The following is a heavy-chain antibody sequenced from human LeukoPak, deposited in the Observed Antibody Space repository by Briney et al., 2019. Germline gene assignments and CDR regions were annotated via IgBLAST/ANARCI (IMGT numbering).Heavy chain of an antibody. Sequence: PGGSLRLSCAASGFTFSSYWMSWIRQPAGKGLEWIGRIFSSGSTNYNSSLKSRVTMSLDRSNNQFSLKLNSVTAADTAVYYCARGRLQWGDFDYWGQGTLVTVSS. J-gene: IGHJ4*02. D-gene: IGHD4-11*01. CDR1: GFTFSSYW. CDR3: ARGRLQWGDFDY. CDR2: IFSSGST. V-gene: IGHV4-4*07.